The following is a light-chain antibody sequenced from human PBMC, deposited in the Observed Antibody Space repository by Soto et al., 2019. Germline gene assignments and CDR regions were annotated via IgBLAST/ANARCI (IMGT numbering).Light chain of an antibody. CDR3: QQANSFPIT. CDR1: QSVSNNY. V-gene: IGKV3-20*01. J-gene: IGKJ5*01. CDR2: GAS. Sequence: EIVLTQSPCTLSLSPGERSTLSCISSQSVSNNYLAWYQQKPGQAPRLLIYGASNRATGIPDRFSGSGSGTDFTLTISSLQPEDFATYYCQQANSFPITFGQGTRLEIK.